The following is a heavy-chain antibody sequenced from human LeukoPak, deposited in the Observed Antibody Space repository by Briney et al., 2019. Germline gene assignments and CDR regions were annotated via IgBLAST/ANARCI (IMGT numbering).Heavy chain of an antibody. CDR1: GFTFSSYA. CDR2: ISYDGSNK. V-gene: IGHV3-30*04. CDR3: AREAGEQLVRYYYYGMDV. Sequence: QSGGSLRLSCAASGFTFSSYAMHWVRQAPGKGLEWVAVISYDGSNKYYADSVKGRFTISRDNSKNTLYLQMNSLRAEDTAVYYCAREAGEQLVRYYYYGMDVWGQGTTVTVSS. J-gene: IGHJ6*02. D-gene: IGHD6-6*01.